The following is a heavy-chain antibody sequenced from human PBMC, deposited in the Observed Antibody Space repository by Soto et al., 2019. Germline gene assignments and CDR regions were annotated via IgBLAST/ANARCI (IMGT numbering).Heavy chain of an antibody. Sequence: PSQTLSLTCAISGDSVSSNSAALNWIRQSPSRGLEWLGRTYYRSKWYNDYAVSVKSQITINPDTSKNQFSLQLNSVTPEDTAVYYCARGPRYCSGGSCYSLYWFDPWGQGTLVTVSS. V-gene: IGHV6-1*01. CDR2: TYYRSKWYN. J-gene: IGHJ5*02. CDR1: GDSVSSNSAA. CDR3: ARGPRYCSGGSCYSLYWFDP. D-gene: IGHD2-15*01.